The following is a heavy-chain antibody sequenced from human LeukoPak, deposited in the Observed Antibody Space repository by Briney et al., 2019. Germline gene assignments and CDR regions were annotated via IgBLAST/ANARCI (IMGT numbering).Heavy chain of an antibody. CDR2: INHSGST. D-gene: IGHD6-19*01. Sequence: PSQTLSLTCTVSGGSISSGSYYWSWIRQPPGKGLEWIGEINHSGSTNYNPSLKSRVTISVDTSKNQFSLKLSSVTAADTAVYYCARQPPWLAYYFDYWGQGTLVTVSS. V-gene: IGHV4-39*01. CDR1: GGSISSGSYY. J-gene: IGHJ4*02. CDR3: ARQPPWLAYYFDY.